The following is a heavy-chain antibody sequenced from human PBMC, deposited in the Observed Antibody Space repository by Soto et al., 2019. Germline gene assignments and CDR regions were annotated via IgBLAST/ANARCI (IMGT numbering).Heavy chain of an antibody. J-gene: IGHJ3*02. CDR1: GGYISSYY. CDR3: ARRYGPSFDI. V-gene: IGHV4-59*08. Sequence: SETLSLTCTVSGGYISSYYWSWIRQPPGKGLEWIGYIYYSGSTNYNPSLKSRVTISVDTSKNQFSLKLSSVTAADTAVYYCARRYGPSFDIWGQGTMVTVSS. CDR2: IYYSGST. D-gene: IGHD3-10*01.